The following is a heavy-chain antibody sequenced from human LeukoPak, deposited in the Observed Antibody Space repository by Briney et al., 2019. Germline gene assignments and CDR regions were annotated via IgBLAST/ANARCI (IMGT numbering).Heavy chain of an antibody. V-gene: IGHV3-30-3*01. Sequence: PGGSLRLSCAASGFTFNSYTMFWARQAPGKGLEWVAVTSNDESIKYYADSVKGRFTISRDNSRDTLFLEMSSLRVEDTAVYYCARDPILGPPDYFDYWGRGTLVTVSS. CDR3: ARDPILGPPDYFDY. CDR2: TSNDESIK. D-gene: IGHD1-14*01. CDR1: GFTFNSYT. J-gene: IGHJ4*02.